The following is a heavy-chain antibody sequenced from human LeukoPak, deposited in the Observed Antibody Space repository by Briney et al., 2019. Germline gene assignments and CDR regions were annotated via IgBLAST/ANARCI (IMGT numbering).Heavy chain of an antibody. CDR3: ARTNNILYYSDY. Sequence: PPETPSLTCAVYGGSFRGYYWSWIRQSPGKGLEWIGEINPSGSTNHNPSLKSRVSVSVDKSKNQFSLKLSSVTAADTGVYYCARTNNILYYSDYWGQGTLVTVSS. D-gene: IGHD3-9*01. J-gene: IGHJ4*02. V-gene: IGHV4-34*01. CDR1: GGSFRGYY. CDR2: INPSGST.